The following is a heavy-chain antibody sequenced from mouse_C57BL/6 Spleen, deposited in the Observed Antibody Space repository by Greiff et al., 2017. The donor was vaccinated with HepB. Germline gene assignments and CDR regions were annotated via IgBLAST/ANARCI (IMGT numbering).Heavy chain of an antibody. V-gene: IGHV1-52*01. J-gene: IGHJ1*03. CDR3: AREGWLLHWYFDV. CDR1: GYTFTSYW. CDR2: IDPSDSET. Sequence: QVQLKQPGAELVRPGSSVKLSCKASGYTFTSYWMHWVKQRPIQGLEWIGNIDPSDSETHYNQKFKDKATLTVDKSSSTAYMQLSSLTSEDSAVYYCAREGWLLHWYFDVWGTGTTVTVSS. D-gene: IGHD2-3*01.